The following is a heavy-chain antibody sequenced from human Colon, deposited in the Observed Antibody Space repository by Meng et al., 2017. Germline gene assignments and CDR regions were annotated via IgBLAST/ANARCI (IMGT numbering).Heavy chain of an antibody. J-gene: IGHJ4*02. Sequence: QGQRKGSGPGLVKPSGTLSLTWAVSGGSISSNWWSWVRQPPGKGLEWIGEFFHTGRTNYDPSLKSRVTISVDKSNNQFSLKLTSVTAADTAVYYCARHISILGQRGFDYWGQGTLVTVSS. CDR2: FFHTGRT. CDR1: GGSISSNW. V-gene: IGHV4-4*02. CDR3: ARHISILGQRGFDY. D-gene: IGHD3/OR15-3a*01.